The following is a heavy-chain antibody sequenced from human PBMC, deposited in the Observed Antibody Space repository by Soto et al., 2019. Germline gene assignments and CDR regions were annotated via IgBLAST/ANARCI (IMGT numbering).Heavy chain of an antibody. CDR1: RFTFTSSA. D-gene: IGHD3-22*01. CDR3: AAEMKSGYDY. CDR2: IVVGSGNT. Sequence: GAAVNVSCKASRFTFTSSAVQWVRQARGQRLEWIGWIVVGSGNTNYAQKFQERVTITRDMSTSTAYMVLSSLRSEDTAVYYCAAEMKSGYDYWGQGTLVTVSS. V-gene: IGHV1-58*01. J-gene: IGHJ4*02.